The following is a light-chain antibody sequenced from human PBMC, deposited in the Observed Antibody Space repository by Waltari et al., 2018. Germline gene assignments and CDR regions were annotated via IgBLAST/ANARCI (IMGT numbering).Light chain of an antibody. Sequence: SYELTQPPSVAVSPGQTVRITCSGNTLSKEYTYWYQQKPGQAPILLIYQDTKRPSGNPERFSGSTSGTTVTLTITGVQAEDEAAYYCQSPSSSGSYHWLFGGGTKVTVL. V-gene: IGLV3-25*03. CDR1: TLSKEY. CDR3: QSPSSSGSYHWL. J-gene: IGLJ3*02. CDR2: QDT.